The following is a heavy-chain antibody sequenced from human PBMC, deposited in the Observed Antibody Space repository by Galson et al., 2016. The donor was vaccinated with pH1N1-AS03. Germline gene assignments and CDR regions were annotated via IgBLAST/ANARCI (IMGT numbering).Heavy chain of an antibody. V-gene: IGHV3-48*01. CDR1: GFTFSAYS. CDR3: AREDFWDGFDI. J-gene: IGHJ3*02. D-gene: IGHD3-3*01. Sequence: SLRLSCAASGFTFSAYSMNWARQAPGKGLEWLSCISSSSSSIYYAASVKGRFTISRDNANNSLFLLMNSLRAEDTAVYFCAREDFWDGFDIWGHGTTVSVSS. CDR2: ISSSSSSI.